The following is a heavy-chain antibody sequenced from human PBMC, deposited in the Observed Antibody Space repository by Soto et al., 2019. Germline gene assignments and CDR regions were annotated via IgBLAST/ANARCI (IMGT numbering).Heavy chain of an antibody. CDR2: IIPMFGIG. J-gene: IGHJ6*02. Sequence: QVQLVQSGAEVKMPGSSVRVSCKASGGSFSKYGISWVRQAPGQGLEWMGGIIPMFGIGNYAEKFLGRVTFTADESTSTSAIELSTLRPEDTAVSFCARGYRANYFYAMDVWGQVTTVTVSS. CDR1: GGSFSKYG. D-gene: IGHD2-2*01. CDR3: ARGYRANYFYAMDV. V-gene: IGHV1-69*01.